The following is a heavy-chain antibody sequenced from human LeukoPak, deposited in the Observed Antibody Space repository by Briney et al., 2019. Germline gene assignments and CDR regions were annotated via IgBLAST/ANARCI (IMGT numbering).Heavy chain of an antibody. D-gene: IGHD2-2*01. CDR2: INPSSGST. V-gene: IGHV1-46*01. CDR1: GYTFSSYH. J-gene: IGHJ4*02. CDR3: ARDSRVVPAAGHYFDS. Sequence: ASVKVSFTASGYTFSSYHMHWVRQAPGQGLEWMGIINPSSGSTSYAQKFQGRVTMTRDTSTSIVYMELSSLRSEDTAVYYCARDSRVVPAAGHYFDSWGQGILVTVSS.